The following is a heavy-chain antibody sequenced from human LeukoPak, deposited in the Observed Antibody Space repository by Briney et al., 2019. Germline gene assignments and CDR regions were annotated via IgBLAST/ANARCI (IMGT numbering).Heavy chain of an antibody. Sequence: ASVKVSCKASGYTFTGYYMHWVRQAPGQGLEWMGWISPNSGGTNYAQKFQGRVTMTRDTSISTAYMELSRLRSDDTAVYYCARDQGGSGSWSGEGYGMDVWGQGTTVTVSS. CDR1: GYTFTGYY. D-gene: IGHD6-13*01. J-gene: IGHJ6*02. V-gene: IGHV1-2*02. CDR3: ARDQGGSGSWSGEGYGMDV. CDR2: ISPNSGGT.